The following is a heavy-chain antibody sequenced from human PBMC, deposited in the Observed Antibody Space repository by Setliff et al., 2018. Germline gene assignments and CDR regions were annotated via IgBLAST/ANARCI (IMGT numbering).Heavy chain of an antibody. CDR3: AREVGTSTSSDAFDV. J-gene: IGHJ3*01. D-gene: IGHD1-26*01. CDR2: IYHSGSA. V-gene: IGHV4-30-4*08. Sequence: PSETLSLSCTVSGDSISSGDYFWSWIRQPPGKGLEWIAYIYHSGSAYYNPSLKSRVTMSVDTSKNQFSLHLTSVTAADTAVYYCAREVGTSTSSDAFDVWGQGMMVTVSS. CDR1: GDSISSGDYF.